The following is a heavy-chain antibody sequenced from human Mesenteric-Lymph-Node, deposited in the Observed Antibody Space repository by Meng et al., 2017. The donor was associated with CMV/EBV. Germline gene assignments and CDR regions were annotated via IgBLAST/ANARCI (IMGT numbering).Heavy chain of an antibody. CDR1: GGTFSNLA. V-gene: IGHV1-69*10. CDR2: IIPILGIA. CDR3: AREGTYSGGSGADFDI. D-gene: IGHD1-26*01. J-gene: IGHJ3*02. Sequence: SVKVSCKASGGTFSNLAFSWVRQAPGQGLEGMGGIIPILGIANYAQKFQGRVTITADKSTSTAYMELSSLRSEDTAVYYCAREGTYSGGSGADFDIWGQGTMVTVSS.